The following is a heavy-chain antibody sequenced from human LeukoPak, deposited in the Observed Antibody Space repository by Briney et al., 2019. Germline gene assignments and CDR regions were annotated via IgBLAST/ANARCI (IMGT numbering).Heavy chain of an antibody. CDR3: ASGPDLRYFDWFYNWFDP. CDR1: GFTFSSYS. Sequence: KPGGSLRLSCAASGFTFSSYSMNWVRQAPGKGLEWVSSISSSSSYIYYADSVKGRFTISRDNAKSSLYLQMNSLRAEDTAVYYCASGPDLRYFDWFYNWFDPWGQGTLVTVSS. J-gene: IGHJ5*02. V-gene: IGHV3-21*01. CDR2: ISSSSSYI. D-gene: IGHD3-9*01.